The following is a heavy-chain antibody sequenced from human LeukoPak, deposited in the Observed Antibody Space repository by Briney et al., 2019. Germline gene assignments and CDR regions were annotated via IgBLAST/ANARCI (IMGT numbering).Heavy chain of an antibody. CDR1: GYTFTSYY. CDR3: ARGGFVVVPAAIGNWFDP. J-gene: IGHJ5*02. Sequence: GASAKVSCKASGYTFTSYYMHWVRQAPGQGLEWMGIINPSGGSTSYAQKFQGRVTMTRDTSTSTVYMELSSLRSEDTAVYYCARGGFVVVPAAIGNWFDPWGQGTLVTVSS. V-gene: IGHV1-46*01. CDR2: INPSGGST. D-gene: IGHD2-2*01.